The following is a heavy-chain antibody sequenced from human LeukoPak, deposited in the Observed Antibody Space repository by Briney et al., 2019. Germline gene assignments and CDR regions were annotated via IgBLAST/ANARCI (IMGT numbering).Heavy chain of an antibody. CDR1: GYSINSGYY. CDR2: NHLSGST. J-gene: IGHJ5*01. D-gene: IGHD6-13*01. V-gene: IGHV4-38-2*02. Sequence: SETLSLTCTLSGYSINSGYYWGWNPQPPGKGPEWISINHLSGSTYYNPSPKSPVTITIDTPKNQILLKLDSVTAADPALYFGARWYFSSWYMNWFDAWGQGTLVTVS. CDR3: ARWYFSSWYMNWFDA.